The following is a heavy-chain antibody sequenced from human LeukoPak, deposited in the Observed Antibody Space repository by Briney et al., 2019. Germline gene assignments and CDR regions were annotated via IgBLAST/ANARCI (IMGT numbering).Heavy chain of an antibody. CDR1: GGSISSSSYY. D-gene: IGHD3-10*01. V-gene: IGHV4-39*01. Sequence: SETLSLTCTVSGGSISSSSYYWGWIRQPPGKGLEWIGSIYYSGSTYYNPSLKSRVTISVDTSKNKFSLKLSSVTAADTAVYYCARRLFTMVRGVIIKPLYYFDYWGQGTLVTVSS. CDR2: IYYSGST. CDR3: ARRLFTMVRGVIIKPLYYFDY. J-gene: IGHJ4*02.